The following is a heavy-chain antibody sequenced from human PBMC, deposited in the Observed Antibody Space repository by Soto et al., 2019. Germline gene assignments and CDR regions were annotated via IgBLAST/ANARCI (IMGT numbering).Heavy chain of an antibody. CDR3: AKGRGYTYNGGSALDY. CDR2: ISWNSGNI. CDR1: GFTFDDYA. Sequence: DVQLVESGGGLVQPGRSLRLSCAASGFTFDDYAVHWVRQAPGRGLEWVSGISWNSGNIGYADSVKGRFTISRDNAKNSLFLQMNSLRPEDTALYYCAKGRGYTYNGGSALDYWGQGTLVTVSS. V-gene: IGHV3-9*01. D-gene: IGHD5-18*01. J-gene: IGHJ4*02.